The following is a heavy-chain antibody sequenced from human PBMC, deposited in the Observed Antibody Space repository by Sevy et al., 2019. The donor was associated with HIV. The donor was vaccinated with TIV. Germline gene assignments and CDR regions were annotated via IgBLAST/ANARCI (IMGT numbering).Heavy chain of an antibody. V-gene: IGHV5-51*01. CDR1: GYSFTSYW. J-gene: IGHJ4*02. CDR2: IYPGDSDT. Sequence: GESLKISCKGSGYSFTSYWIGWVRQMPGKGLEWMGIIYPGDSDTRYSPSFQGQVTISADKSISTAYLQWSSLKASDTAMYYCARTPRGYSGYDLPDYWGQGTLVTVSS. D-gene: IGHD5-12*01. CDR3: ARTPRGYSGYDLPDY.